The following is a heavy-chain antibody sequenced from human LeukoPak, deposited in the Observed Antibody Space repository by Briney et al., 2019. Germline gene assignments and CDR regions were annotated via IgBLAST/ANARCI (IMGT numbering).Heavy chain of an antibody. CDR2: INHSGST. Sequence: SETLSLTCAVYGGSFSGYYWSWIRQPPGKGLEWIGEINHSGSTNYNSSLKSRVTISVDTSKNQFSLKLSSVTAADTAVYYCARGGSGWYLYYFDYWGQGTLVTVSS. CDR3: ARGGSGWYLYYFDY. D-gene: IGHD6-19*01. CDR1: GGSFSGYY. V-gene: IGHV4-34*01. J-gene: IGHJ4*02.